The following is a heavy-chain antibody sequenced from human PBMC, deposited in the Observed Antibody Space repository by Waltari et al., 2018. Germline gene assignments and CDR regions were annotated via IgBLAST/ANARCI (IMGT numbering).Heavy chain of an antibody. D-gene: IGHD2-15*01. V-gene: IGHV4-4*02. CDR2: VLSTGKT. CDR3: ARDRGRGLYLDV. J-gene: IGHJ4*02. CDR1: GYSVPSANW. Sequence: QLQESGPGLVKPSGTLSLSCAVPGYSVPSANWWSWVRQSPQRGLEWIGQVLSTGKTNYSPSFASRVTMSLDASNNQFSLKVTSATAADTAVYYCARDRGRGLYLDVWGPGTLVTVSP.